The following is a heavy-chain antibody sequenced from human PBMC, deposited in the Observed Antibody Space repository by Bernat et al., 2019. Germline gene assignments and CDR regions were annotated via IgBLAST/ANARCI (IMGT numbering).Heavy chain of an antibody. CDR2: IDPSDSYT. Sequence: EVQLVQSGAEVKKPGESLRISCKGSGYSFTSYWISWVRQMPGKGLEWMGRIDPSDSYTNNSPSFQGHVTTAADKSIRTAYLQWSSLKASDTAMYYCASAYYGDSPPYWGQGTLVTVSS. D-gene: IGHD4-17*01. CDR3: ASAYYGDSPPY. V-gene: IGHV5-10-1*03. J-gene: IGHJ4*02. CDR1: GYSFTSYW.